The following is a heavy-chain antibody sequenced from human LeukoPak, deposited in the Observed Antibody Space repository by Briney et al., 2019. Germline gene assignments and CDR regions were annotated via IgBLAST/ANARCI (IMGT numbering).Heavy chain of an antibody. CDR2: FDPEDGET. CDR3: ATDPDRVGASDY. V-gene: IGHV1-24*01. CDR1: GYTLTELS. Sequence: ASVKVSCKVSGYTLTELSIHWVRQAPGKGLEWMGGFDPEDGETIYAQKFQGRVTMTEDTSTDTAYMELSSLRSEDTAVYYCATDPDRVGASDYWGQGTLVTVSS. J-gene: IGHJ4*02. D-gene: IGHD1-26*01.